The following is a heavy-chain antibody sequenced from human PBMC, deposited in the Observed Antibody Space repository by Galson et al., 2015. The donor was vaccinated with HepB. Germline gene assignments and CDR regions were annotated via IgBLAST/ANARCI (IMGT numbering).Heavy chain of an antibody. V-gene: IGHV1-69*06. CDR3: VRPDIYYGDNGYFQH. D-gene: IGHD4-17*01. Sequence: SVKVSCKASGGTFSSYAISWVRQAPGQGLEWMGGIIPIFGTANYAQKFQGRVTITADKSTSTAYMELSSLRSEDTAVYYCVRPDIYYGDNGYFQHWGQGTLVTVSS. CDR1: GGTFSSYA. J-gene: IGHJ1*01. CDR2: IIPIFGTA.